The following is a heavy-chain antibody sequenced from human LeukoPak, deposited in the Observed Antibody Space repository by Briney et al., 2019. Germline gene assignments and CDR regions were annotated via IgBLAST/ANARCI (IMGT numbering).Heavy chain of an antibody. D-gene: IGHD4-17*01. J-gene: IGHJ5*02. CDR2: ISYDGSNK. Sequence: TGGSLRLSCAASGFTFSSYGMHWVRQAPGKGLEWVAVISYDGSNKYYADSVKGRFTISRDNSKNTLYLQMNSLRAEDTAVYYCARDPRLRGWFDPWGQGTLVTVSS. V-gene: IGHV3-30*03. CDR1: GFTFSSYG. CDR3: ARDPRLRGWFDP.